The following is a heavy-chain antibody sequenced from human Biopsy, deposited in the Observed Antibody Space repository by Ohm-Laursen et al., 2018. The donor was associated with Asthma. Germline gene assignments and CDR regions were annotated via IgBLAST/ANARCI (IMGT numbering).Heavy chain of an antibody. CDR1: GFILSNYD. CDR3: ARDIVATMIGYYYYGMDV. Sequence: SLRLSCAASGFILSNYDMHWVRQAPGKGLEWVAVLSYNGNNKYYADSVRGRFTISRDNSENTLYLQMNSLRVEDTAVYYCARDIVATMIGYYYYGMDVWGQGTTVTVSS. CDR2: LSYNGNNK. V-gene: IGHV3-30*03. D-gene: IGHD5-12*01. J-gene: IGHJ6*02.